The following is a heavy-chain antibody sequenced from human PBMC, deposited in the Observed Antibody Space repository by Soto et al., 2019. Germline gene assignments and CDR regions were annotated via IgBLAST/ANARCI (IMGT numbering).Heavy chain of an antibody. D-gene: IGHD2-21*02. V-gene: IGHV3-33*01. Sequence: QVQLVESGGGVVQPGRSLRLSCAASGFTFSSYGMHCVRQAPGKGLEWVAVTWYDGSNKYYADSAKGRFTISRDKSKNTLYLQTNSLRAEDTAAYYCARDAGVRGAVVTAHGAFDIWGQGTMVTVSS. J-gene: IGHJ3*02. CDR2: TWYDGSNK. CDR3: ARDAGVRGAVVTAHGAFDI. CDR1: GFTFSSYG.